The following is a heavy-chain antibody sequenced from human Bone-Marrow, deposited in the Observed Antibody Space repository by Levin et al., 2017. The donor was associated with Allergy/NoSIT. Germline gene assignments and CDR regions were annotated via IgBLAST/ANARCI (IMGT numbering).Heavy chain of an antibody. Sequence: SSETLSLTCTVSGGSVSSAGYYWIWIRQPPGKGLEYIGYVYYSGTTNYNPSLKSRVTISIDTSKNQFSLKLSSVTAADTAVYYCARWGYYTSGRPFDYWGQGTLVTVSS. V-gene: IGHV4-61*08. J-gene: IGHJ4*02. CDR2: VYYSGTT. CDR1: GGSVSSAGYY. D-gene: IGHD3-10*01. CDR3: ARWGYYTSGRPFDY.